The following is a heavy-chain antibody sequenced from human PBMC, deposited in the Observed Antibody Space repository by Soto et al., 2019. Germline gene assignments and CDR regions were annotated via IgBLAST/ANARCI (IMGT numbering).Heavy chain of an antibody. Sequence: PSETLSLTCTVSGGSISSGDYYWSWIRQPPGKGLEWIGYIYYSGSTYYNPSLKSRVTISVDTSKNQFSLKLSSVTAADTAVYYCARGTMIVVAIDYWGQGXLVTVSS. CDR3: ARGTMIVVAIDY. V-gene: IGHV4-30-4*01. CDR2: IYYSGST. J-gene: IGHJ4*02. D-gene: IGHD3-22*01. CDR1: GGSISSGDYY.